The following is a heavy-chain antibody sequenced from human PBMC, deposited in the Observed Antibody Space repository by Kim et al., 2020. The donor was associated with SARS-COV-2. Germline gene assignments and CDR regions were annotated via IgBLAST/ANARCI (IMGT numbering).Heavy chain of an antibody. CDR2: ISGSGGST. CDR3: AKGYYDSSGYWDAFDI. Sequence: GGSLRLSCAASGFTFSSYAMSWVRQAPGKGLEWVSAISGSGGSTYYADSVKGRFTISRDNSKNTLYLQMNSLRAEDTAVYYCAKGYYDSSGYWDAFDIWGQGTMVTVSS. CDR1: GFTFSSYA. J-gene: IGHJ3*02. V-gene: IGHV3-23*01. D-gene: IGHD3-22*01.